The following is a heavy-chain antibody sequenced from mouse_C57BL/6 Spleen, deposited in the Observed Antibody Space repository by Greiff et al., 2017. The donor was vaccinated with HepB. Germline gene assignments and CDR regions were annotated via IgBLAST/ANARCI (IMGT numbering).Heavy chain of an antibody. Sequence: VQLKESGGGLVKPGGSLKLSCAASGFTFSDYGMHWVRQAPEKGLEWVAYISSGSSTIYYADTVKGRFTISRDNAKNTLFLQMTSLRSEDTAMYYCARKEVTYDYDGYYAMDYWGQGTSVTVSS. D-gene: IGHD2-4*01. CDR2: ISSGSSTI. J-gene: IGHJ4*01. CDR1: GFTFSDYG. CDR3: ARKEVTYDYDGYYAMDY. V-gene: IGHV5-17*01.